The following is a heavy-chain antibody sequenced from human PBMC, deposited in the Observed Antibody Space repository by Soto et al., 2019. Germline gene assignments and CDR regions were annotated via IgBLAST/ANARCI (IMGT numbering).Heavy chain of an antibody. CDR2: IYYSGST. Sequence: QVQLQESGPGLVKPSQTLSLTCTVSGGSISSGGYYWSWIRQHPGKGLEWIGYIYYSGSTYYNPCLQRRVIITVHTSKNQSSLKLSSVTAADTAVYYCARYYYDSSGYYSPYWYFDLWGRGTLVTVSS. J-gene: IGHJ2*01. V-gene: IGHV4-31*03. CDR1: GGSISSGGYY. CDR3: ARYYYDSSGYYSPYWYFDL. D-gene: IGHD3-22*01.